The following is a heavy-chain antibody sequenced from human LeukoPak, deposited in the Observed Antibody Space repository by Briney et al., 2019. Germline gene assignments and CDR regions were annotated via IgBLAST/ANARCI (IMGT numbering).Heavy chain of an antibody. CDR1: GYYFTTYV. CDR3: SRPGITLLLQGCFPIF. V-gene: IGHV1-18*04. CDR2: INPHNGNK. J-gene: IGHJ4*02. Sequence: ASVKVSCKASGYYFTTYVITWVRQAPGQGPEWLGWINPHNGNKNFAHRFQGRLTMTTDTSTNTTYLELRSLTSDDTAVYYCSRPGITLLLQGCFPIFGGKGTLVAFS. D-gene: IGHD2/OR15-2a*01.